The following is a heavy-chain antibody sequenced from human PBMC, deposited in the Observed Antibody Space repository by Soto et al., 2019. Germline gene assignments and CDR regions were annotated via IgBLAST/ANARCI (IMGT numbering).Heavy chain of an antibody. CDR1: GASINSNVHY. CDR2: VFYTGSP. CDR3: ARHPFGGYAFDS. Sequence: SETLSLTCTVSGASINSNVHYWGWVRQSPGKGLEWIASVFYTGSPYHNPSLESRVSISVDASDNQFSLKVTSVTAADTGIYYCARHPFGGYAFDSWGQGTLVTVSS. D-gene: IGHD3-16*01. V-gene: IGHV4-39*01. J-gene: IGHJ4*02.